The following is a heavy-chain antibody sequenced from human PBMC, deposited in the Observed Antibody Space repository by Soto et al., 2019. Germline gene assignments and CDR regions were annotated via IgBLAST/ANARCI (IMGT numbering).Heavy chain of an antibody. CDR3: AKDFDSDETSHGPNDY. V-gene: IGHV3-23*01. D-gene: IGHD3-22*01. CDR2: ISGSGDAK. Sequence: EVHLLESGGGLVQPGESLRLSCVASGFSFSSYGMSWVRQAPGKGLEWASIISGSGDAKYYADSVKGRFTISRDNSKNTMYLQRDSLRAEDTAVYYCAKDFDSDETSHGPNDYWGQGTAVTVSS. J-gene: IGHJ4*02. CDR1: GFSFSSYG.